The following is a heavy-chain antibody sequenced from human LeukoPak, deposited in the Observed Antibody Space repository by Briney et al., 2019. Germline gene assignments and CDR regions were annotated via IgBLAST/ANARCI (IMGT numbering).Heavy chain of an antibody. D-gene: IGHD2-8*01. CDR1: GFTFGRYW. J-gene: IGHJ4*02. Sequence: ASLRLSCAGSGFTFGRYWMSWGRQAPGKGVGWVASINPGGSRRHYLDCVTGRFIISRDDAQNSLFLQMTRLRVDDTAVYYCARLKDDVTKLDYWGQGTLVSVSS. CDR2: INPGGSRR. V-gene: IGHV3-7*01. CDR3: ARLKDDVTKLDY.